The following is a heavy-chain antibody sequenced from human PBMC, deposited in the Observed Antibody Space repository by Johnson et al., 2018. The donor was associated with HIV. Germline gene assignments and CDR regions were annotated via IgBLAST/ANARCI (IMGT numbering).Heavy chain of an antibody. Sequence: MQLVESGGGVVRPGGSLRLSCAASGFTFDDYGMSWVRQAPGKGLEWVAGINWNGGSTGYADSVKGRFTISRDNAKNSLCLQMNSLRDEDTSVYYCTVWRWGWSGQEPFDVWGPGTMVTVSS. D-gene: IGHD3-3*01. CDR1: GFTFDDYG. J-gene: IGHJ3*01. V-gene: IGHV3-20*04. CDR3: TVWRWGWSGQEPFDV. CDR2: INWNGGST.